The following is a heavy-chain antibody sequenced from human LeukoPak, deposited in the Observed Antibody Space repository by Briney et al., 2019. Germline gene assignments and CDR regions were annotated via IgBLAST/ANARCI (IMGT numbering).Heavy chain of an antibody. D-gene: IGHD3-10*01. V-gene: IGHV3-30*18. CDR1: GFTFSSYG. CDR2: ISYDGSNK. CDR3: AKSHYRGFGELFSNFDY. J-gene: IGHJ4*02. Sequence: GRSLRLSCAGSGFTFSSYGMHWVRQAPGKGLEWVAVISYDGSNKYYADSVKGRFTISRDNSKDTLYLQMNSLRAEDTAVYYCAKSHYRGFGELFSNFDYWGQGTLVTVSS.